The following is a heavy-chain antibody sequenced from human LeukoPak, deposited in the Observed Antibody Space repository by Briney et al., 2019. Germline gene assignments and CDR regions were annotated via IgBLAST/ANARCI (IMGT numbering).Heavy chain of an antibody. D-gene: IGHD6-6*01. CDR1: GGSISSYY. CDR3: ARVAIAARGYYFDY. Sequence: SETLSLACTVSGGSISSYYWSWIRQPPGKGLEWIGYIYYTGSTNYNPSLKSRVTMSVDTSKNQFSLIVISVTAADTAVYYCARVAIAARGYYFDYWGQGTLVTVSS. J-gene: IGHJ4*02. V-gene: IGHV4-59*01. CDR2: IYYTGST.